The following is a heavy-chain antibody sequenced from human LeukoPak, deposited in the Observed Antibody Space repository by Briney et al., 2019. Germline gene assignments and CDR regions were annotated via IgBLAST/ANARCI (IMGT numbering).Heavy chain of an antibody. J-gene: IGHJ4*02. Sequence: SETLSLTCTVSGGSISSSSYYWGWIRQPPGKGLEWIGSIYYSGSTYYNPSLKSRVTISVDTSKNQFSLKLSSVTAADTAVYYCARQRYSSGWTEIWGQGTLVTVSS. D-gene: IGHD6-19*01. CDR1: GGSISSSSYY. CDR3: ARQRYSSGWTEI. V-gene: IGHV4-39*01. CDR2: IYYSGST.